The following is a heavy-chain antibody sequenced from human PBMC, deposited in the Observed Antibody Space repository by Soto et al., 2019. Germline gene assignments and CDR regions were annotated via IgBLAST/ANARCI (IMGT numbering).Heavy chain of an antibody. Sequence: QVQLVESGGGVVQPGRSLRLSCAASGFTFSSYGMHWVRQAPGKGLEWVAVISYDGTNKYYADSVKGRFTISRDNSKNTLYLQMNSLRAEDTAVYYCAKSSSTYFAPWGQGTLVTVSS. J-gene: IGHJ5*02. D-gene: IGHD6-13*01. CDR2: ISYDGTNK. V-gene: IGHV3-30*18. CDR3: AKSSSTYFAP. CDR1: GFTFSSYG.